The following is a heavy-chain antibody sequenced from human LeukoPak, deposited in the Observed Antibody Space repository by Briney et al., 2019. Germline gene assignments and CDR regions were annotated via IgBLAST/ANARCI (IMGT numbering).Heavy chain of an antibody. CDR2: INPNSGGT. D-gene: IGHD4-17*01. Sequence: ATVKVSCKASGYTFTSYAISWVRQAPGQGLEWMGWINPNSGGTNYAQKFQGWVTMTRDTSISTAYMELSRLRSDDTAVYYCARDEGTVTNDAFDIWGQGTMVTVSS. V-gene: IGHV1-2*04. J-gene: IGHJ3*02. CDR3: ARDEGTVTNDAFDI. CDR1: GYTFTSYA.